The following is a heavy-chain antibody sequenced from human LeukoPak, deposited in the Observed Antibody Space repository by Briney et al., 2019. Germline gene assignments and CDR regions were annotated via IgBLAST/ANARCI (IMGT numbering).Heavy chain of an antibody. CDR3: ARGGYYYGSGSYYKGRMYYYYMDV. V-gene: IGHV4-34*01. D-gene: IGHD3-10*01. CDR1: GGSFSGYY. Sequence: SETLSLTCAVYGGSFSGYYWSWIRQPPGKGLEWIGEINHSGSTNYNPSLKSRVTISVDTSKNQISLKLSSVTAADTAVYYCARGGYYYGSGSYYKGRMYYYYMDVWGKGTTVTVSS. CDR2: INHSGST. J-gene: IGHJ6*03.